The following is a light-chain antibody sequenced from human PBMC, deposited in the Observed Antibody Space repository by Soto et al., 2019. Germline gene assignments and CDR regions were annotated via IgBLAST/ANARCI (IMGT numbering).Light chain of an antibody. CDR2: SVS. V-gene: IGKV3-20*01. CDR3: QDFDSPQRP. Sequence: VLTQSPDTLSLSPGDRATLSCRANQRASRQYLSWYQQRPGQPPRLLIYSVSMRADGVPDRFSGSGSGSEFTLTINRLEPEDFVVYYCQDFDSPQRPFGKGPKIE. CDR1: QRASRQY. J-gene: IGKJ1*01.